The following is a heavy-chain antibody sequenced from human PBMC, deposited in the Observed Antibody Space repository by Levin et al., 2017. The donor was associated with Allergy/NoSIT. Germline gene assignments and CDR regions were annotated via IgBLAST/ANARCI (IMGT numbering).Heavy chain of an antibody. D-gene: IGHD6-19*01. Sequence: SCAASGFTFNNYAMSWVRQAPGKGLEWVSAIINSGVGTYYADSVKGRFTIPRDNSKNTMYLQMNSLRAEDTAVYFCAKDAIRGSDQPYYFDDWGQGALVAASS. CDR2: IINSGVGT. CDR3: AKDAIRGSDQPYYFDD. CDR1: GFTFNNYA. V-gene: IGHV3-23*01. J-gene: IGHJ4*02.